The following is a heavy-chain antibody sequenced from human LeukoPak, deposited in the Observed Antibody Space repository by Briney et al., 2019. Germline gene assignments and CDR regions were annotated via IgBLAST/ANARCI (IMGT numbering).Heavy chain of an antibody. Sequence: LRLSCAASGFTFNSYDMNWVRQAPGKGLEWIGYIYYSGSTYYNPSLKSRVTISVDTSKNQFSLKLSSVTAADTAVYYCARETLTTSRWFDPWGQGTLVTVSS. CDR3: ARETLTTSRWFDP. V-gene: IGHV4-30-4*08. J-gene: IGHJ5*02. D-gene: IGHD4-17*01. CDR2: IYYSGST. CDR1: GFTFNSYD.